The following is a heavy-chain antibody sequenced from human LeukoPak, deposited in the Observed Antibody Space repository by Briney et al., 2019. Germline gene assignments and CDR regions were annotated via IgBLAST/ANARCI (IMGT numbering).Heavy chain of an antibody. J-gene: IGHJ4*02. Sequence: GGSLRLSCAASGFTFSTYAMSWVRQAPGKGLQWVSTVNDIGGTTYYADSVKGRFTISRDNAKNSLYLQMNSLRAEDTALYYCARDELDSSGYHYYFDYWGQGTLVTVSS. D-gene: IGHD3-22*01. CDR3: ARDELDSSGYHYYFDY. CDR2: VNDIGGTT. V-gene: IGHV3-23*01. CDR1: GFTFSTYA.